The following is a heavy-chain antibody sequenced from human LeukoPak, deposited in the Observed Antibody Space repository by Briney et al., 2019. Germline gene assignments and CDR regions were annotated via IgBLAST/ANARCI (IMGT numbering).Heavy chain of an antibody. CDR3: AREPHDFHEEDGFDI. V-gene: IGHV3-21*01. CDR1: GFSFSSYS. D-gene: IGHD2-21*02. Sequence: GGSLRLSXAASGFSFSSYSMFWVRQAPGKGLEWVASISSGSTFIYYRDSVKGRFTISRDNAKKSLTLQMNSLRVEDSAIYYCAREPHDFHEEDGFDIWGQGKLVTVS. CDR2: ISSGSTFI. J-gene: IGHJ3*02.